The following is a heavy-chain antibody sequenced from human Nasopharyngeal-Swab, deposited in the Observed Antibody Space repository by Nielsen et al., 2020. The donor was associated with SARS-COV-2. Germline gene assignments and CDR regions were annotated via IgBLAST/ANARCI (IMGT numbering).Heavy chain of an antibody. Sequence: GGSLRLSCEVSEFSVSYNYMSWVRKAPGKGLEWVAVIYSRGETHYTDSVRGRFTISRDNSKNMVNLQLNSLRAEDTAVYYCARMDFIASRDYWGQGTLVTVSS. CDR1: EFSVSYNY. CDR2: IYSRGET. V-gene: IGHV3-53*01. CDR3: ARMDFIASRDY. J-gene: IGHJ4*02. D-gene: IGHD6-13*01.